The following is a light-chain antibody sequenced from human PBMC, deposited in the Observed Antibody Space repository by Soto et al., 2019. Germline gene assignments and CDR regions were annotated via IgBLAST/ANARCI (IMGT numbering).Light chain of an antibody. CDR3: HQYYNTPLT. J-gene: IGKJ4*01. CDR2: WAA. V-gene: IGKV4-1*01. Sequence: DIVKTESAAWLDVSLGERATSNCKHSMRVLYSSKNQPXFAXXXXKXXXPPXLXLYWAATRGSGVPDRFSGSESGTDFTHAICSRQAGNVAVYYCHQYYNTPLTFVGGTKVE. CDR1: MRVLYSSKNQPX.